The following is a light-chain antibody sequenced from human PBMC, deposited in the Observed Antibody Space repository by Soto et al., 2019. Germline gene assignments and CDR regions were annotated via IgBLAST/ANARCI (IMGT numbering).Light chain of an antibody. CDR3: SSYTTSSTLNVV. J-gene: IGLJ2*01. V-gene: IGLV2-14*01. CDR1: SSDVGGYNY. CDR2: EVS. Sequence: QSVLTQPASVSGSPGQSITIYCTGTSSDVGGYNYVSWYQQHPGKAPKLMIYEVSNRPSGVSNRFSGSKSGNTASLTISGLQAEDEADYYCSSYTTSSTLNVVFGGGTKVTVL.